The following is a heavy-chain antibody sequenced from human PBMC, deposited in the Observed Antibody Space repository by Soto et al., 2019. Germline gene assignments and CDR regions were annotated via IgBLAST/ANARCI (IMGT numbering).Heavy chain of an antibody. CDR2: IYYSGST. CDR3: AREPVYYDILTGYYYYGMDV. CDR1: GGSISSGGYY. V-gene: IGHV4-31*03. J-gene: IGHJ6*02. D-gene: IGHD3-9*01. Sequence: PSETLSLTCTVSGGSISSGGYYWSWIRQHPGKGMEWIGYIYYSGSTYYNPSLKSRVTISVDTSKNQFSLKLSSVTAADTAVYYCAREPVYYDILTGYYYYGMDVWGQGTTVTVSS.